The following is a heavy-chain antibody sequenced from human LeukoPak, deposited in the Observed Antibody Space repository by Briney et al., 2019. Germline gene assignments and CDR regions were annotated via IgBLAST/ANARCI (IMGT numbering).Heavy chain of an antibody. CDR2: ISYDGSNK. CDR3: ARHGSSWYPFDC. CDR1: GFTFSSYA. Sequence: GGSLRLSCAASGFTFSSYAMHWVRQAPGKGLEWVAVISYDGSNKYYADSVKGRFTISRDNSKNTLYLQMNSLRAEDTAVYYCARHGSSWYPFDCWGQGTLVTVSS. D-gene: IGHD6-13*01. J-gene: IGHJ4*02. V-gene: IGHV3-30-3*01.